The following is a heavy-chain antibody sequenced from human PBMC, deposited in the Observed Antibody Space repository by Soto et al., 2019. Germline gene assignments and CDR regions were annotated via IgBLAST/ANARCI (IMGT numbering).Heavy chain of an antibody. D-gene: IGHD3-3*01. CDR2: IVPIFGST. CDR1: GGSFSSYA. Sequence: GASVKVSCKASGGSFSSYAFSWVRQAPGQGLEWMGGIVPIFGSTNYAHHFQGRVTITADESTSTAYMELSSLISDDTAVYYCARGFLERRFDFWRAYHPPLDAFDIWGQGAMVTVSS. J-gene: IGHJ3*02. CDR3: ARGFLERRFDFWRAYHPPLDAFDI. V-gene: IGHV1-69*13.